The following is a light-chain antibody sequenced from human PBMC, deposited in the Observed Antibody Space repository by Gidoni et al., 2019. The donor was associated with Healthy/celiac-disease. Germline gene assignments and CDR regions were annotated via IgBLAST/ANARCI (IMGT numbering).Light chain of an antibody. Sequence: EIVLTQSPATLSLSPGERATLSCRASQSVSSYLAWYQQQPGQAPRLLIYDASNRATGIPARFSGSGSGTDFTLTISSLEPEDFAVYYCQQRSNWPPLMYTFGQGTKLEIK. CDR2: DAS. CDR3: QQRSNWPPLMYT. CDR1: QSVSSY. J-gene: IGKJ2*01. V-gene: IGKV3-11*01.